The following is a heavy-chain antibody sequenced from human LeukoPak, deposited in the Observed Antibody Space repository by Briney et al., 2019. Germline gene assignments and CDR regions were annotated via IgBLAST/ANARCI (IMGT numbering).Heavy chain of an antibody. D-gene: IGHD3-10*01. Sequence: SETLSLTCTVSGYSISSGYHWGWIRQPPGKGLEWIGSVFHSGITYHSPSLKSRVTISVDTSKNQFSLKLKSVTAADTAVYYCARGGYYGSGNDFRFDPWGQGTLVTVSS. J-gene: IGHJ5*02. CDR2: VFHSGIT. CDR1: GYSISSGYH. CDR3: ARGGYYGSGNDFRFDP. V-gene: IGHV4-38-2*02.